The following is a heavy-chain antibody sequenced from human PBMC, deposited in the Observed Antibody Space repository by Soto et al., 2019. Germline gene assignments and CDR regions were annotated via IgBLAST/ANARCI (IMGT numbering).Heavy chain of an antibody. D-gene: IGHD6-6*01. CDR2: IYYSGST. CDR3: ARDSRPYYDWYFDL. CDR1: GGSISSGGYY. Sequence: QVQLQESGPGLVKPSQTLSLTCTVSGGSISSGGYYWGWIRQHPGKGLEWIGYIYYSGSTYYNPSLKSRVTISVDTSKNQFPLKLSSVTAADTAVYYCARDSRPYYDWYFDLWGRGTLVTVSS. V-gene: IGHV4-31*03. J-gene: IGHJ2*01.